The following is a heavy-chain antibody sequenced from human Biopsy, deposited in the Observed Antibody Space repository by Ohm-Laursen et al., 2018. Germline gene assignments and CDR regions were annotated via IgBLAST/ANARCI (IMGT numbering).Heavy chain of an antibody. Sequence: SETLSLTCTVSGGSITAVFWTWIRQTPGERLEWIGYRFHSGSPMYNPSLKSRITISVDTSKSQFSLTLPSVTAADTAVYYCVRLNRRGNIIFFDYWGRGTLVTASS. CDR2: RFHSGSP. V-gene: IGHV4-59*08. CDR1: GGSITAVF. D-gene: IGHD3/OR15-3a*01. CDR3: VRLNRRGNIIFFDY. J-gene: IGHJ4*02.